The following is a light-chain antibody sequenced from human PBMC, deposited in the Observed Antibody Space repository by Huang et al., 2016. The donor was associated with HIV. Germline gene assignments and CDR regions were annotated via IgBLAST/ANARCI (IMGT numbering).Light chain of an antibody. CDR2: MAS. J-gene: IGKJ2*01. CDR1: RSLLFSSNSKNF. V-gene: IGKV4-1*01. Sequence: DILFPQSPDSLAVSLGARSTLTCSSSRSLLFSSNSKNFFAWYQQKPGQSPKLLIYMASVREAGGPERFTGSGAGTEFTLTIASLQAEDVAVYYCQQCYNMPYTFGRGTRLEI. CDR3: QQCYNMPYT.